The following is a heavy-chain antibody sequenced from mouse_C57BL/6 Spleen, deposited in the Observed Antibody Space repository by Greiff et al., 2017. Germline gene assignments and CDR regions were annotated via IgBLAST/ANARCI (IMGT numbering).Heavy chain of an antibody. CDR2: INPNNGGT. D-gene: IGHD2-5*01. J-gene: IGHJ2*01. Sequence: EVQLQQSGPELVKPGASVKISCKASGYTFTDYYMNWVKQSHGKSLEWIGDINPNNGGTSYNQKFKGKATLTVDKSSSTAYMELRSLTSEDSAVXYCARGPLYYSNYVYGFFDYWGQGTTLTVSS. CDR3: ARGPLYYSNYVYGFFDY. V-gene: IGHV1-26*01. CDR1: GYTFTDYY.